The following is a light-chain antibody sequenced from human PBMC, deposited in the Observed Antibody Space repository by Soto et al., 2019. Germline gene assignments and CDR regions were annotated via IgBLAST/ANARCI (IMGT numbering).Light chain of an antibody. CDR3: QNYNRAPWT. V-gene: IGKV1-27*01. CDR1: EDISNY. J-gene: IGKJ1*01. Sequence: DIQMTQSPSSLSASVGDRVTITCRASEDISNYLAWYQQKPGKVPKLLIYGASILQSGVPSRFSGSGSGTDFTLTISSLQTEDVATYYCQNYNRAPWTFGQGTKVESK. CDR2: GAS.